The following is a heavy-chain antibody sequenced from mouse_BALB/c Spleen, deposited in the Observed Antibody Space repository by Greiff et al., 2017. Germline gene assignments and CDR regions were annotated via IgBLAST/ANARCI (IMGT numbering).Heavy chain of an antibody. CDR1: GFTFSSYA. V-gene: IGHV5-12-2*01. CDR2: ISNGGGST. Sequence: EVKLVESGGGLVKPGGSLKLSCAASGFTFSSYAMSWVRQTPEKRLEWVAYISNGGGSTYYPDTVKGRFTISRDNAKNTLYLQMSSLKSEDTAMYYCARTTPYYAMDYWGQGTSVTVSS. J-gene: IGHJ4*01. CDR3: ARTTPYYAMDY. D-gene: IGHD1-1*01.